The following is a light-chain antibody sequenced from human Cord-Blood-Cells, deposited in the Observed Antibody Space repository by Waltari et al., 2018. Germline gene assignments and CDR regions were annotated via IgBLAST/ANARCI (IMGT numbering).Light chain of an antibody. CDR3: QQRSNWPT. CDR1: QRVSRY. J-gene: IGKJ1*01. V-gene: IGKV3-11*01. CDR2: DAS. Sequence: EIVLTQSPATLSLSPGERATHSCRASQRVSRYLAWYQQKPGQAPRLLIYDASNRATGIPARFSGSVSGTDFTLTISSLEPEDCAVYYCQQRSNWPTFGQGTKVEIK.